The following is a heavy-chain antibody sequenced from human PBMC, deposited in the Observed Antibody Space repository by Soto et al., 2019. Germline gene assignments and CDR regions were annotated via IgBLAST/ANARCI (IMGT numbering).Heavy chain of an antibody. Sequence: QVQLQQWGAGLLKPSETLSLTCAVYGGFVTGGGYYGAWFGQPPGKGREGMGERSHSGGTHFNPSLKSRVTISVDTSKNQFSLKMSSVTAADTALYYCARVERGTATTVVDAFDIWGPGTMVTVSS. CDR2: RSHSGGT. V-gene: IGHV4-34*01. CDR1: GGFVTGGGYY. D-gene: IGHD1-1*01. J-gene: IGHJ3*02. CDR3: ARVERGTATTVVDAFDI.